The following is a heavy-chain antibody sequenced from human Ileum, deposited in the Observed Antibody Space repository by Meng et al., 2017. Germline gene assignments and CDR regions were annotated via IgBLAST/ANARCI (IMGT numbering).Heavy chain of an antibody. V-gene: IGHV3-30-3*01. CDR3: ARDTKNYYDSSGYPGPLDY. CDR2: ISYDGSNK. Sequence: QVQLVESGGGVVQPGRSLSLSCAASGSTFSSYAMHWVRQAPGKGLEWVAVISYDGSNKYYADSVKGRFTISRDNSKNTLYLQMNSLRAEDTAVYYCARDTKNYYDSSGYPGPLDYWGQGTLVTVSS. CDR1: GSTFSSYA. D-gene: IGHD3-22*01. J-gene: IGHJ4*02.